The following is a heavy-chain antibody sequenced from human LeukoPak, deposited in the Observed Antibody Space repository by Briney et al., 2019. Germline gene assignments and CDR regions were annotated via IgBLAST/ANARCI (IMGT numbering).Heavy chain of an antibody. D-gene: IGHD5-18*01. CDR2: IYYSGST. J-gene: IGHJ4*02. Sequence: PSETLSLTCTVSGGSISSSSYYRGWIRQPPGKGLEWIGSIYYSGSTNYNPSLKSRVTISVDTSKNQFSLKLSSVTAADTAVYYCARERGYSYIIDYWGQGTLVTVSS. CDR3: ARERGYSYIIDY. V-gene: IGHV4-39*07. CDR1: GGSISSSSYY.